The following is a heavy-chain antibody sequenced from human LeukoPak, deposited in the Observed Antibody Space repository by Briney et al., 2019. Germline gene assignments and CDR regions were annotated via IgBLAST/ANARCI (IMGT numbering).Heavy chain of an antibody. D-gene: IGHD3-10*01. V-gene: IGHV4-34*01. CDR1: GGSISGYY. CDR3: ARGNPLITMVRGVPPYYFDY. CDR2: INHSGST. Sequence: PSETLSLTCAVYGGSISGYYWSWIRQPPGKGLEWIGEINHSGSTNYNPSLKSRVTISVDTSKNQFSLKLSSVTAADTAVYYCARGNPLITMVRGVPPYYFDYWGQGTLVTVSS. J-gene: IGHJ4*02.